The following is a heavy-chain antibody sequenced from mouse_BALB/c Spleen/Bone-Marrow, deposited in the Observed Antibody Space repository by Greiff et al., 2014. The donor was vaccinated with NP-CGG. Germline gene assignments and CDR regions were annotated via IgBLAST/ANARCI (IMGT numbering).Heavy chain of an antibody. Sequence: VQLQQSGAELVRPGTSVKVSCKASGYAFTDYLMEWLKLRPGQGLEWIGVINPGSGSTNYNEKFKDKATVTADKSSSTAYMQLSSLTSDDSAVYFCARYDGYFDYWGQGTILTVSS. CDR2: INPGSGST. CDR3: ARYDGYFDY. D-gene: IGHD2-3*01. J-gene: IGHJ2*01. V-gene: IGHV1-54*01. CDR1: GYAFTDYL.